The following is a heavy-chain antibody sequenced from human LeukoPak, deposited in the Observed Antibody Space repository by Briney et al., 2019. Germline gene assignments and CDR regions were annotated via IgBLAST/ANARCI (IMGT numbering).Heavy chain of an antibody. J-gene: IGHJ5*02. Sequence: SETLSLTCAVYGGSFSGYYWSWIRQPPGKGLEWIGEINHSGSTNYNPSLKSRVTISVDTSKNQFSLKLSSVTAADTAVYYCARRLTYYYGSGSYYNPWGQGTLVTVSS. CDR3: ARRLTYYYGSGSYYNP. V-gene: IGHV4-34*01. CDR2: INHSGST. D-gene: IGHD3-10*01. CDR1: GGSFSGYY.